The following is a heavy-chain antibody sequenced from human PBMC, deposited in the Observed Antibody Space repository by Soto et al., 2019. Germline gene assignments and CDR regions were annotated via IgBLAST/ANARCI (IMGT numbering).Heavy chain of an antibody. D-gene: IGHD2-8*01. CDR2: INPNSGGT. CDR3: ARDGNGIVLMVGDNWFDP. V-gene: IGHV1-2*02. CDR1: GGTFTGYY. J-gene: IGHJ5*02. Sequence: ASVKVSCKASGGTFTGYYMHWVRQAPGQGLEWMGWINPNSGGTNYAQKFQGRVTMTRDTSISTAYMELSRLRSDDTAVYYCARDGNGIVLMVGDNWFDPWGEGSLVTVSS.